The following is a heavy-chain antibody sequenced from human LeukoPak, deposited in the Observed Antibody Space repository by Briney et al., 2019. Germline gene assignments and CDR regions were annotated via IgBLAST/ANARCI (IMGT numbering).Heavy chain of an antibody. V-gene: IGHV4-59*01. CDR1: GGSISSYY. CDR3: ARARGMRHNWFDP. D-gene: IGHD3-16*01. J-gene: IGHJ5*02. CDR2: IYYSGST. Sequence: PSETLSLTCTVSGGSISSYYWSWIRQPPGKGLEWIGYIYYSGSTNYYPSLKSRVTISVDTSKNRFSLKLSSVTAADTAVYYCARARGMRHNWFDPWGQGTLVTVSS.